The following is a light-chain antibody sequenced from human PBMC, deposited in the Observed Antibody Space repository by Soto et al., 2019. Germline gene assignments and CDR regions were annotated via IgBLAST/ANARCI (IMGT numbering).Light chain of an antibody. J-gene: IGKJ5*01. CDR1: QDIGNY. V-gene: IGKV1-33*01. CDR2: DAS. Sequence: DIQMTQSPSSLSASVGDIVTITCQASQDIGNYLNWYQQRPGKAPKLLILDASSLDTGVPSRLSGSGSGTDFNFTISRLQSEDIATYYCQQYYNVPITCGQGTRLEI. CDR3: QQYYNVPIT.